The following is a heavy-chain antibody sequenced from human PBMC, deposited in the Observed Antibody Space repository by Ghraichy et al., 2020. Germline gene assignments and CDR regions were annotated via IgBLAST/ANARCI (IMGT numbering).Heavy chain of an antibody. V-gene: IGHV3-21*01. D-gene: IGHD3-16*01. CDR3: ARVFAGGASDY. Sequence: VSSISSSSSYIYYADSVKGRFTLSRDNAKNSLYLQMNSLRAEDTAVYYCARVFAGGASDYWGQGTL. J-gene: IGHJ4*02. CDR2: ISSSSSYI.